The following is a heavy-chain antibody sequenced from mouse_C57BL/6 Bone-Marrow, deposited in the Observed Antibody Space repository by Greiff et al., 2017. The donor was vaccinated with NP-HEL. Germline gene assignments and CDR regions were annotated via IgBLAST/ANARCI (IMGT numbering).Heavy chain of an antibody. Sequence: VQLVESGAELVRPGTSVKVSCKASGYAFTNYLIEWVKQRPGQGLEWIGVINPGSGGTNYNEKFKGKATLTADKSSSTAYMQLSSLTSEDSAVYCCAREGPNFVYWGQGTLVTVSA. CDR3: AREGPNFVY. D-gene: IGHD3-3*01. CDR2: INPGSGGT. CDR1: GYAFTNYL. V-gene: IGHV1-54*01. J-gene: IGHJ3*01.